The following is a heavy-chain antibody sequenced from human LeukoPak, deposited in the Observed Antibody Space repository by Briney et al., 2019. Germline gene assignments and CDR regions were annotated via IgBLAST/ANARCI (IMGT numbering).Heavy chain of an antibody. CDR3: AADPYDSSGILWAFDI. Sequence: ASVKVSCKASGFTFTSSAMQWVRQARGQRLEWIGWIVVGGGNTNYAQKFQERVTITRDMSTSTAYMELSSLRSEDTAVYYCAADPYDSSGILWAFDIWGQGTMVTASS. V-gene: IGHV1-58*02. CDR2: IVVGGGNT. CDR1: GFTFTSSA. D-gene: IGHD3-22*01. J-gene: IGHJ3*02.